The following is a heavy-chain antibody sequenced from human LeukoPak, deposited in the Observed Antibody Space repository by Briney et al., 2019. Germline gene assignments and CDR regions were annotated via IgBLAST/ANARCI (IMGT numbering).Heavy chain of an antibody. CDR2: MNPNSGNT. CDR3: ARTLSYESPLRWFGEIYYYYYGMDV. D-gene: IGHD3-10*01. Sequence: ASAKVSCKASGYTFTSYDINWVRQATGQGLEWMGWMNPNSGNTGYAQKFQGRVTMTRNTSISTAYMELSSLRSEDTAVYYCARTLSYESPLRWFGEIYYYYYGMDVWGQGTTVTVSS. V-gene: IGHV1-8*01. J-gene: IGHJ6*02. CDR1: GYTFTSYD.